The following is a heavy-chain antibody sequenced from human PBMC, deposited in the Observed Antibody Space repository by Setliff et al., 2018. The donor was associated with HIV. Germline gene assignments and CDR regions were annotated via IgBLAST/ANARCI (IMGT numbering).Heavy chain of an antibody. D-gene: IGHD3-10*01. J-gene: IGHJ4*02. CDR2: VYHTGNS. V-gene: IGHV4-59*01. Sequence: SETLSLTCTVSGGSINRSYWSWIRQSPGKGLEWLGNVYHTGNSHYNPSLKSRVTMSVDTSTSQFSLRLNSVIAADTAVYYCARNRVPSSLWGQGTLVTVSS. CDR3: ARNRVPSSL. CDR1: GGSINRSY.